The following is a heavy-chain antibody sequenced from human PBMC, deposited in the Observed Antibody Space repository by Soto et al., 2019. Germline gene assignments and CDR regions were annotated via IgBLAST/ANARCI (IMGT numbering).Heavy chain of an antibody. Sequence: PSETLSLTCSVSGGSITSTSSYWGWIRQSPGKGLEWIGSVYYSGSTYYNPSLKSRVTISVDTSKNHFSLKVTSVTAADTAVYYCQATVTRHYYYYDMDVWGQGTTVTVSS. V-gene: IGHV4-39*02. CDR3: QATVTRHYYYYDMDV. CDR1: GGSITSTSSY. J-gene: IGHJ6*02. D-gene: IGHD4-17*01. CDR2: VYYSGST.